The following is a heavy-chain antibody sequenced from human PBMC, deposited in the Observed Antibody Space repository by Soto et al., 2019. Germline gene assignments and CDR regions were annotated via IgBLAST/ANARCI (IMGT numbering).Heavy chain of an antibody. CDR2: IYYSGST. CDR3: ARSLGYDYVWGSYRPRPYFDY. J-gene: IGHJ4*02. V-gene: IGHV4-39*07. CDR1: GGSISSSSYY. Sequence: PSETLSLTCTVSGGSISSSSYYWGWIRQPPGKGLEWIGSIYYSGSTYYNPSLKSRVTISVDTSKNQFSLKLSSVTAADTAVYYCARSLGYDYVWGSYRPRPYFDYWGQGTLVTVSS. D-gene: IGHD3-16*02.